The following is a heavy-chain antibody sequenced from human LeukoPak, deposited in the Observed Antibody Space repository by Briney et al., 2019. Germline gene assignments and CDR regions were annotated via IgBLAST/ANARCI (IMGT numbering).Heavy chain of an antibody. D-gene: IGHD2-15*01. CDR1: GGTFSSYA. Sequence: SVKVSCKASGGTFSSYAISWVRQAPGQGLEWMGGIIPIFGTANYAQKFQGRVTITADESTSTAYMELSSLRSEDTAVCYCARDLKGYCSGGSCSDDAFDIWGQGTMVTVSS. CDR2: IIPIFGTA. J-gene: IGHJ3*02. V-gene: IGHV1-69*13. CDR3: ARDLKGYCSGGSCSDDAFDI.